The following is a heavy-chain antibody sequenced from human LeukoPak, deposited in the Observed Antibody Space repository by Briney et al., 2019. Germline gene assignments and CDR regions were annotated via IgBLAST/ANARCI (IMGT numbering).Heavy chain of an antibody. CDR3: ARDLGEGAKRDLDF. CDR2: INTYNGNT. J-gene: IGHJ4*02. Sequence: ASVKVSCKTSGYRFSDYGISGVRQAPGQGLQWMGWINTYNGNTEYAQSLQGRATMTIDTATATAYLEVRSLISDDTAVYYCARDLGEGAKRDLDFWGQGTLVTVSS. D-gene: IGHD1-26*01. CDR1: GYRFSDYG. V-gene: IGHV1-18*01.